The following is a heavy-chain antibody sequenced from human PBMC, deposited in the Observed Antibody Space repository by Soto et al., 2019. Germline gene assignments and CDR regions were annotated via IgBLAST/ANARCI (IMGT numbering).Heavy chain of an antibody. Sequence: SETLSLTCTVSGGSISSYYWSWIRQPPGKGLEWIGYIYYSGSTNYNPSLKSRVTISVDTSKNQFSLKLSSVTAADTAVYYCARQSFGDYWGQGTLVTVSS. CDR3: ARQSFGDY. CDR1: GGSISSYY. CDR2: IYYSGST. D-gene: IGHD3-10*01. J-gene: IGHJ4*02. V-gene: IGHV4-59*08.